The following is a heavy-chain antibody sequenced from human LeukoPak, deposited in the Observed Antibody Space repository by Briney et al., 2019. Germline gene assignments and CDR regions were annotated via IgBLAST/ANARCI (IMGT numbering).Heavy chain of an antibody. D-gene: IGHD4-23*01. V-gene: IGHV4-4*07. CDR2: IYSSGST. Sequence: SETPSLTCTVSGGSINSYYWSWIRQPAGKGLAWIGRIYSSGSTNYNPSLKSRVSMSVDTSKNQVSLKLTSVTAADTAVYYCARGGKATVVTMWGQGILVTVSS. J-gene: IGHJ4*02. CDR1: GGSINSYY. CDR3: ARGGKATVVTM.